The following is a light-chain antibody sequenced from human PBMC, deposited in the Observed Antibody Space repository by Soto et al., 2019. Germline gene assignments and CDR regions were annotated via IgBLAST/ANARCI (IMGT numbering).Light chain of an antibody. CDR3: SSYTSSSTRV. J-gene: IGLJ1*01. CDR1: SSDVGGYNY. V-gene: IGLV2-14*01. Sequence: QSVLTQPASVSGSPGQSTTISCTGTSSDVGGYNYVSWYQQHPGKAPKLMIYEVSNRPSGVSNRFSDSKSGNTASLTISGLQAEDEADYYCSSYTSSSTRVFGTGTKVTVL. CDR2: EVS.